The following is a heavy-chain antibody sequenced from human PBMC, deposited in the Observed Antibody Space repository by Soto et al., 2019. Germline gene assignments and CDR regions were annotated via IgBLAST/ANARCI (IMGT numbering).Heavy chain of an antibody. CDR2: IIPILGIA. V-gene: IGHV1-69*02. J-gene: IGHJ4*02. Sequence: QVQLVQSGAEVKKPGSSVKVSCKASGGTFSSYTISWVRQAPGQGLEWMGRIIPILGIANYAQKFQGRVTITADKSTSTAYRELSSLRSEDTAVYYCARTPGVVRGAQGWYFPDWGQGTLVTVSS. CDR1: GGTFSSYT. CDR3: ARTPGVVRGAQGWYFPD. D-gene: IGHD3-10*01.